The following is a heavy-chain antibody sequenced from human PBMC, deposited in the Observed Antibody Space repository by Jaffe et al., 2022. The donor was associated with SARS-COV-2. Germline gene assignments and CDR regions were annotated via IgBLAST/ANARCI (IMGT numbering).Heavy chain of an antibody. CDR3: ARDKKNSSGWYYYYYGMDV. J-gene: IGHJ6*02. V-gene: IGHV3-21*01. Sequence: EVQLVESGGGLVKPGGSLRLSCAASGFTFSSYSMNWVRQAPGKGLEWVSSISSSSSYIYYADSVKGRFTISRDNAKNSLYLQMNSLRAEDTAVYYCARDKKNSSGWYYYYYGMDVWGQGTTVTVSS. CDR2: ISSSSSYI. D-gene: IGHD6-19*01. CDR1: GFTFSSYS.